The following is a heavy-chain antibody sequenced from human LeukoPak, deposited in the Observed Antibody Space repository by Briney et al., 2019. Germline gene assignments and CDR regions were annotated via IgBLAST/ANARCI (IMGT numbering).Heavy chain of an antibody. CDR2: ISSSSSYI. D-gene: IGHD6-19*01. CDR3: ASWIAVAGKGDY. J-gene: IGHJ4*02. V-gene: IGHV3-21*01. Sequence: PGGSLRLSCAASGFTFSSYSMNWVRQAPGKGLEWVSSISSSSSYIYYADSVKGRFTIPRDNAKNSLYLQMNSLRAEDTAVYYCASWIAVAGKGDYWGQGTLVTVSS. CDR1: GFTFSSYS.